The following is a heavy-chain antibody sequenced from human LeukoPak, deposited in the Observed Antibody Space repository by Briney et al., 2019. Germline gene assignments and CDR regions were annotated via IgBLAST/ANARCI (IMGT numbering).Heavy chain of an antibody. Sequence: GGSLRLSCAASGFTFSSYAMSWVRQAPGKGLEWVANIKPTGTETYYVDPVKGRFTISRDNAKNLLYLQMNSLRGEDTAVYYCGGFGYEAGVDMWGQGTLVTVSS. V-gene: IGHV3-7*01. J-gene: IGHJ1*01. D-gene: IGHD3-10*01. CDR2: IKPTGTET. CDR1: GFTFSSYA. CDR3: GGFGYEAGVDM.